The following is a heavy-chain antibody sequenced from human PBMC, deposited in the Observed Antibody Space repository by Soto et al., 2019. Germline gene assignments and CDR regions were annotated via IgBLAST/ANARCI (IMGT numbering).Heavy chain of an antibody. CDR1: GFTFSRYA. J-gene: IGHJ4*02. V-gene: IGHV3-23*01. CDR3: AKWSIAAAGGRDYFDY. Sequence: GGSLRLSCAASGFTFSRYAMSWVREAPGKGLEWVSAISGSGGSTYYADSVKGRFTISRDNSKNTLYLQMNSLRAEDTAVYYCAKWSIAAAGGRDYFDYWGQGTLVTVSS. CDR2: ISGSGGST. D-gene: IGHD6-13*01.